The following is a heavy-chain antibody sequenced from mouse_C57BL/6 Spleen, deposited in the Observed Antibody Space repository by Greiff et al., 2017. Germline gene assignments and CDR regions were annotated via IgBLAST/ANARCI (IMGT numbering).Heavy chain of an antibody. CDR1: GYTFTDYY. V-gene: IGHV1-26*01. J-gene: IGHJ3*01. CDR3: ANRNYYGSSPFAY. D-gene: IGHD1-1*01. Sequence: EVQLQQSGPELVKPGASVKISCKASGYTFTDYYMNWVKQSHGKSLEWVGDINPNNGGTSYNQKFKGKATLTVDKSSSTAYMELRSLTSEDSAVYYCANRNYYGSSPFAYWGQGTLVTVSA. CDR2: INPNNGGT.